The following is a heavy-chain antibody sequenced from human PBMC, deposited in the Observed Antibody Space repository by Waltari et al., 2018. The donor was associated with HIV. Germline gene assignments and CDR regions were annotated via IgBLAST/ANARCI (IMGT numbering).Heavy chain of an antibody. Sequence: EVQLVESGGGLVQPGGSLRLSCAASGFTFSNYTMNWVRQDPGKGLEWVSDISRSRSSIFYAESVKGRFTISRDNAKNSLYLQMNSLRVEDTAVYYCARDINGGWGYWGQGTLVTVAS. D-gene: IGHD7-27*01. J-gene: IGHJ4*02. CDR3: ARDINGGWGY. CDR2: ISRSRSSI. V-gene: IGHV3-48*01. CDR1: GFTFSNYT.